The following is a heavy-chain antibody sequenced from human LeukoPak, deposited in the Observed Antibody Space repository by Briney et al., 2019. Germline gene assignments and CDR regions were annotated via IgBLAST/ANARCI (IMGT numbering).Heavy chain of an antibody. V-gene: IGHV4-59*01. CDR1: GVSISTYY. CDR3: ARMYSGTSYYFDY. J-gene: IGHJ4*02. D-gene: IGHD1-26*01. Sequence: SETLSLTCSVSGVSISTYYWIWIRQPPAKGLEWMGFFSYSGSTKYNPSLKGRVTMSVDTSKNQFSLELNSVTAADTAVYYCARMYSGTSYYFDYWGQGTLVTVSS. CDR2: FSYSGST.